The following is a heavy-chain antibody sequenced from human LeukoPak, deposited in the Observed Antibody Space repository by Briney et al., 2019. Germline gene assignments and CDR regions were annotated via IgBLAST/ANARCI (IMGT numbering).Heavy chain of an antibody. CDR2: INHSGST. CDR1: GGSFSDYY. V-gene: IGHV4-34*01. Sequence: SETLSLTCAVYGGSFSDYYWNWIRQAPGKGLEWIGEINHSGSTYYNPSLKSRVTISIDTSKNQFSLKLSSVTAADTAVYYCARVVVVVPATTPFDPWGQGTLVTVSS. CDR3: ARVVVVVPATTPFDP. D-gene: IGHD2-2*01. J-gene: IGHJ5*02.